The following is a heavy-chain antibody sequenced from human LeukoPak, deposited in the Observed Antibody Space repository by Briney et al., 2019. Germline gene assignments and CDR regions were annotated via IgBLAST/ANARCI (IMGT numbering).Heavy chain of an antibody. CDR2: IYSCGST. Sequence: GGSLRLSCAASGFTVSSNYMSWVRQAPGKGLEWVSVIYSCGSTYYADSVKGRFTISRDNSKNTLYLQMNSLRAEDTAVYYCARGRYCSGGSCLPTDYWGQGTLVTVSS. J-gene: IGHJ4*02. D-gene: IGHD2-15*01. CDR1: GFTVSSNY. V-gene: IGHV3-66*01. CDR3: ARGRYCSGGSCLPTDY.